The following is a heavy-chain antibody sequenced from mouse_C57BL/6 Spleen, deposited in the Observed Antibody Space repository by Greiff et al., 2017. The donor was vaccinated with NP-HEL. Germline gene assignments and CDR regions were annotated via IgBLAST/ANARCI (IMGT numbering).Heavy chain of an antibody. CDR2: ISDGGSYT. D-gene: IGHD2-4*01. V-gene: IGHV5-4*03. CDR1: GFTFSSYA. J-gene: IGHJ3*01. Sequence: EVKLVESGGGLVKPGGSLKLSCAASGFTFSSYAMSWVRQTPEKRLEWVATISDGGSYTYYPDNVKGRFTISRDNAKNNLYLQMSQLKSEDTAMYYCARGGDYDNDEAFAYWGQGTLVTVSA. CDR3: ARGGDYDNDEAFAY.